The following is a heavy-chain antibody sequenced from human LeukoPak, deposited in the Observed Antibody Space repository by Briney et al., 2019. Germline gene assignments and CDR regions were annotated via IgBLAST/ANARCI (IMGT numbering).Heavy chain of an antibody. CDR2: ISANNGNT. D-gene: IGHD3-3*01. Sequence: ASVKVSCKASGYTFTSYGISWVRQAPGQGLEWMGWISANNGNTNYAQKLQGRVTMTTDTSTSTAYMELRSLRSDDTAVYYCARDLAVLRFLEWLFDYWGQGTLVTVSS. J-gene: IGHJ4*02. V-gene: IGHV1-18*01. CDR3: ARDLAVLRFLEWLFDY. CDR1: GYTFTSYG.